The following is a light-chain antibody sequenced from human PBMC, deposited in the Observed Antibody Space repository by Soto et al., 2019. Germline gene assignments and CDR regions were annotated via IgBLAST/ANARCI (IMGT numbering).Light chain of an antibody. CDR1: QSISTW. CDR3: QQYNSYSSWT. J-gene: IGKJ1*01. Sequence: DIQMTQSPSTLSASVGDRVTITCRASQSISTWLAWYQQKPGKAPKVLIYQASSLESGVPLRFSGSGSGTEFSLTISSLQPDDFATYYCQQYNSYSSWTFGQGTKVEIK. V-gene: IGKV1-5*03. CDR2: QAS.